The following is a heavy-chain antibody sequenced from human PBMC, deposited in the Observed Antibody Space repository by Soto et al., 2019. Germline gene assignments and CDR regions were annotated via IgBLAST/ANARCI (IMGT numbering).Heavy chain of an antibody. CDR1: GFTFSSYS. D-gene: IGHD3-22*01. CDR3: ARDPSYYDRGSD. J-gene: IGHJ4*02. V-gene: IGHV3-48*01. CDR2: ISSSSSTI. Sequence: EVQLVESGGGLVQPGGSLRLSCAASGFTFSSYSKNWVRQAPGKGLEWVSYISSSSSTIYYADSVKGRFTISRDNAKNSLYLQMNSLRAEDTAVYYCARDPSYYDRGSDWGQGTLVTVSS.